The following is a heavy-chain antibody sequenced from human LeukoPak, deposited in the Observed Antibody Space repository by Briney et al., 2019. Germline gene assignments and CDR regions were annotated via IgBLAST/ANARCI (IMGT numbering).Heavy chain of an antibody. D-gene: IGHD3-22*01. Sequence: SETLSLTCTVSGGSISSGDYYWSWIRQPPGKGLEWIAYMYYSGSTYYNPSLKSRVTMSADTSKNQLSLKLSSVTAADTAVYYCARPYYYDSRIDPWGQGTLVTVS. CDR1: GGSISSGDYY. J-gene: IGHJ5*02. CDR2: MYYSGST. CDR3: ARPYYYDSRIDP. V-gene: IGHV4-30-4*01.